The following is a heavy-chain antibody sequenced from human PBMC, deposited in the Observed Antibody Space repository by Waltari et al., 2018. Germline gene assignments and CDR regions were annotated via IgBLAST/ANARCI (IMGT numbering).Heavy chain of an antibody. D-gene: IGHD1-26*01. CDR1: GFTFNKEA. Sequence: EVQLLESGGGLVQPGGSLTLSCAASGFTFNKEAMTWGRLAPGKGLEWVTSIAANNGRTYFADAAKGRFTISRDNSENTLSLRMNGLRAEDTAIYYCAKGGIGEGGGLDYWGQGALVTVSS. CDR2: IAANNGRT. CDR3: AKGGIGEGGGLDY. V-gene: IGHV3-23*01. J-gene: IGHJ4*02.